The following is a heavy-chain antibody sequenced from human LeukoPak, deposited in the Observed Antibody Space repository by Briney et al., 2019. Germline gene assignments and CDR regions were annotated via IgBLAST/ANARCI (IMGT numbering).Heavy chain of an antibody. CDR1: GFTFSTYA. CDR3: ARGVTTVVTRGLGY. J-gene: IGHJ4*02. Sequence: GGSLRLSCEASGFTFSTYAMHWVRQAPGQGLEWMGWINPNSGGTNYAQKFQGRVTMTRDTSISTAYMELSRLRSDDTAVYYCARGVTTVVTRGLGYWGQGTLVTVSS. CDR2: INPNSGGT. V-gene: IGHV1-2*02. D-gene: IGHD4-23*01.